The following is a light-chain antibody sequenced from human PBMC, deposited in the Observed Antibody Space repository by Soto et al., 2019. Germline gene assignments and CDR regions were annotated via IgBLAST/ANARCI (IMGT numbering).Light chain of an antibody. V-gene: IGKV3-15*01. J-gene: IGKJ4*01. CDR1: QSVSNN. CDR2: GAS. CDR3: QQYNNWPPLT. Sequence: EIVMTQSPATLSVSPGERAILSCRASQSVSNNLAWYQQKPGQAPRLLIYGASTRATGIPDRFSGSGSGTEFTLSISSLQSEDCAIYYCQQYNNWPPLTFGGGTKLEIK.